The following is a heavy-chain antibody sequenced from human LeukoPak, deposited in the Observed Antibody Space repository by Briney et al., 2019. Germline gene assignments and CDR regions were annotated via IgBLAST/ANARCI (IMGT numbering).Heavy chain of an antibody. V-gene: IGHV4-59*01. Sequence: SETLSLTCTVSGGSISSYYWSWLRQPPGKGLEWIGYIYYSGSTNYNPSLKSRVTISVDTSKNQFSLKLSSVTAADTAVYYCARVGLSGAFGAFDIWGQGTMVTVSS. CDR3: ARVGLSGAFGAFDI. CDR1: GGSISSYY. CDR2: IYYSGST. D-gene: IGHD1-26*01. J-gene: IGHJ3*02.